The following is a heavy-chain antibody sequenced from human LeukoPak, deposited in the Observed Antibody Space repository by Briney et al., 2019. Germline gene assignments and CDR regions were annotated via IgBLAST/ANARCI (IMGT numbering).Heavy chain of an antibody. CDR1: GGSISSGSYY. CDR2: IYTSGST. V-gene: IGHV4-61*02. D-gene: IGHD6-13*01. J-gene: IGHJ4*02. Sequence: PSETLSLTCTVSGGSISSGSYYWSWIRQPAGKGLEWIGRIYTSGSTNYNPSLKSRVTISVDTSKNQFSLKLSSVTAADTAVYYCARGFIAAAGIPDYWGQGTLVTVSS. CDR3: ARGFIAAAGIPDY.